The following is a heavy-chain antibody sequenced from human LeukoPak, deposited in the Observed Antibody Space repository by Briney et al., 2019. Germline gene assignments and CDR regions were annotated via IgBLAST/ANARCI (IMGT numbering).Heavy chain of an antibody. D-gene: IGHD5-12*01. Sequence: ASVKVSCKASGYTFTGYYMHWVRQAPGQGLEWMGRINPNSGGTNYAQKFQGRVTMTRDTSISTAYMELSRLRSDDTAVYYCAREDTVASPFDYWGQGTLVTVSS. V-gene: IGHV1-2*06. CDR3: AREDTVASPFDY. CDR1: GYTFTGYY. J-gene: IGHJ4*02. CDR2: INPNSGGT.